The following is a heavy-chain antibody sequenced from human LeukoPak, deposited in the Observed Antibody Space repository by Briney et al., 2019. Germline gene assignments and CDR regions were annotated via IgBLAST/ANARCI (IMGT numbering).Heavy chain of an antibody. J-gene: IGHJ6*03. Sequence: ASVKVSCKASGYTFTGYHIHWVRQAPGQGLEWMGWINPDSGGTNFPQNFQGRVTMTRDTSISTAYMEISWLRSDDTAVYYCAREHRYCSSTSCPRYAYYYYYMDVWGKGTTVTVSS. D-gene: IGHD2-2*01. CDR2: INPDSGGT. V-gene: IGHV1-2*02. CDR3: AREHRYCSSTSCPRYAYYYYYMDV. CDR1: GYTFTGYH.